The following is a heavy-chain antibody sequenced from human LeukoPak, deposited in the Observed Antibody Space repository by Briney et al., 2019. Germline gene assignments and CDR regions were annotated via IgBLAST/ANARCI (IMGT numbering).Heavy chain of an antibody. D-gene: IGHD3-10*01. CDR1: GFTFSSYD. CDR2: IGTAGDT. V-gene: IGHV3-13*01. CDR3: ARGAYYYGYDQYYFDY. Sequence: GGSLRLSCAASGFTFSSYDVHWVRQATGKGLGWVSAIGTAGDTYYPGSVKGRFTISRENAKNSLYLQMNSLRIEDTAVYYCARGAYYYGYDQYYFDYWGQGTLVTVSS. J-gene: IGHJ4*02.